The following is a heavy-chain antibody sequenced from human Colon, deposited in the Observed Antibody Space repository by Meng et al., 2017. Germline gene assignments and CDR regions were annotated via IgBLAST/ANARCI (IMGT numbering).Heavy chain of an antibody. CDR1: GYSFRTYA. CDR2: INMYTGDP. CDR3: VRHNGDSDFDY. D-gene: IGHD2-21*02. Sequence: QVQLVQSGSELRKPGGSVTVSCKASGYSFRTYAINWVRQAPGQGLQWMGWINMYTGDPSYVEGFAGRFVFSLDISVSTAYLQISSLKAEDTAVYFCVRHNGDSDFDYWGQGTLVTV. J-gene: IGHJ4*02. V-gene: IGHV7-4-1*02.